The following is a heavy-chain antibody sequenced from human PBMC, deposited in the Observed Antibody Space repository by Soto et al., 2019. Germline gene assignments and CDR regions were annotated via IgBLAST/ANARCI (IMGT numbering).Heavy chain of an antibody. Sequence: QVQLQESGPRLVKHSETLSLTCTVSGDSISSYYWTWIRQPPGKGLEYIGYIYYSGRTYYNPSLKSRVTISVDTSKNQFSLKLSSVTAADTAVYYCARGHLGITTTGTWYDFDYWGQGTLVTVSS. J-gene: IGHJ4*02. CDR1: GDSISSYY. D-gene: IGHD2-15*01. V-gene: IGHV4-59*01. CDR2: IYYSGRT. CDR3: ARGHLGITTTGTWYDFDY.